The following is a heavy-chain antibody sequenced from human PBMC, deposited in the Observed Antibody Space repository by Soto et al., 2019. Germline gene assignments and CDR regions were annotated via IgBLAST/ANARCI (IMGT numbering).Heavy chain of an antibody. CDR3: ASRVVEYGMDV. D-gene: IGHD2-15*01. CDR1: GGSVGSGSYY. Sequence: SETLSLTCTVSGGSVGSGSYYWSWIRQPPGKGLEWIGYIYYSGSTNYNPSLKSRVTISVDTSKNQFSLKLSSVTAADTAVYYCASRVVEYGMDVWGQGTTVTVSS. CDR2: IYYSGST. J-gene: IGHJ6*02. V-gene: IGHV4-61*01.